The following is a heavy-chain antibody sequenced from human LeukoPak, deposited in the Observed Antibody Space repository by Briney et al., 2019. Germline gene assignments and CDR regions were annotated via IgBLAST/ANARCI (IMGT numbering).Heavy chain of an antibody. V-gene: IGHV1-2*02. D-gene: IGHD3-22*01. CDR3: ARSPNYYDSSGLRGNDY. CDR1: GYTFTGYY. CDR2: INPNSGGT. J-gene: IGHJ4*02. Sequence: GASVKVSCKASGYTFTGYYMHWVRQVPGQGLEWMGWINPNSGGTNYAQKFQGRVTMTRDTSISTAYMELSRLRSDDTAVYYCARSPNYYDSSGLRGNDYWGQGTLVTVSS.